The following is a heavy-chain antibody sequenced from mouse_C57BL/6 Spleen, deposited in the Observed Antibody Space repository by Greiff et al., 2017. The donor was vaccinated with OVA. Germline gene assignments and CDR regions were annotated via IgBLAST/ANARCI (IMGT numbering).Heavy chain of an antibody. V-gene: IGHV1-26*01. J-gene: IGHJ4*01. Sequence: EVQLQQSGPELVKPGASVKISCKASGYTFTDYYMNWVKQSHGKSLEWIGDINPNNGGTSYNQKFKGKATLTVDKSSSTAYMELRSLTSEGSGVYYCARSEDPISCRYYYDEGPAYYAMDYWGQGTSVTVSS. CDR1: GYTFTDYY. D-gene: IGHD2-4*01. CDR2: INPNNGGT. CDR3: ARSEDPISCRYYYDEGPAYYAMDY.